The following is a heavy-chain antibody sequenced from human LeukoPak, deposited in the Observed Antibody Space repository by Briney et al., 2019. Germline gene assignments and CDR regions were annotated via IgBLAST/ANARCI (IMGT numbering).Heavy chain of an antibody. CDR1: GFTFSSYA. CDR3: VSFYETY. V-gene: IGHV3-74*01. D-gene: IGHD2/OR15-2a*01. Sequence: PGGALRLSCAASGFTFSSYAMSWVRQAPGKGLVWVSHINSDGSWTSYADSVKGRFTISKDNAKNTVYLQMNSPRAEDTAVYYCVSFYETYWGWGTLVTVSS. CDR2: INSDGSWT. J-gene: IGHJ4*02.